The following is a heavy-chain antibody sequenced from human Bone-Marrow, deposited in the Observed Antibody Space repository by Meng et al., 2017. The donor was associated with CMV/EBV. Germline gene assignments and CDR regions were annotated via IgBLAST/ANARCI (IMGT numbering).Heavy chain of an antibody. Sequence: ASVKVSCKASGYTFTSYSISWVRQAPGQGLEWMGWISAYNGNTNYAQKLQGRVTMTTDTSTSTAYMELRSLRSDDTAVYYCARDLLIVVVPAAIRYYYYGMDVWGQGTTVTVSS. J-gene: IGHJ6*02. CDR2: ISAYNGNT. V-gene: IGHV1-18*01. CDR1: GYTFTSYS. CDR3: ARDLLIVVVPAAIRYYYYGMDV. D-gene: IGHD2-2*01.